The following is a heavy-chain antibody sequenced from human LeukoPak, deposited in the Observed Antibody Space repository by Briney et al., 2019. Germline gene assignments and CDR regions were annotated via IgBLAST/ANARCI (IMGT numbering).Heavy chain of an antibody. D-gene: IGHD6-13*01. J-gene: IGHJ4*02. CDR1: GVSFNGYY. Sequence: SETLSLTCAVYGVSFNGYYWSWIRQPPGKGLEWIGEINHSGSTNYNPSLKSRVTISIDTSKNQLSLRLTSVTAADRAVYYCARGSEIAAAGTGYYFDYWGQGTLVTVSS. V-gene: IGHV4-34*01. CDR3: ARGSEIAAAGTGYYFDY. CDR2: INHSGST.